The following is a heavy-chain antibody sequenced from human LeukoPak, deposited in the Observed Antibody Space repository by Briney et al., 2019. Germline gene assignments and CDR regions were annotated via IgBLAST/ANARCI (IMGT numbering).Heavy chain of an antibody. D-gene: IGHD3-22*01. J-gene: IGHJ4*02. CDR1: GGTFSSYA. V-gene: IGHV1-69*04. CDR2: IIPILGIA. CDR3: ARGWGRYYYDSSGSLGY. Sequence: GASVKVSCKASGGTFSSYAISWVRQAPGQGLEWMGRIIPILGIANYAQKFQGRVTMTRNTSISTAYMELSSLRSEDTAVYYCARGWGRYYYDSSGSLGYWGQGTLVTVSS.